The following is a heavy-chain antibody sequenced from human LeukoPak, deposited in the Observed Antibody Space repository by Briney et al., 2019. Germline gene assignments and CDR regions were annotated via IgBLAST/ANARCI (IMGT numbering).Heavy chain of an antibody. CDR3: ARDQDCGGDCGRAFDI. CDR2: IYYSGST. CDR1: GGSISSGGYY. D-gene: IGHD2-21*02. V-gene: IGHV4-31*03. J-gene: IGHJ3*02. Sequence: SETLSLTCTVSGGSISSGGYYWSWIRQHPGKGLEWIGYIYYSGSTYYNPSLKSRVTISVDTSKNQFSLKLSSVTAADTAVYYCARDQDCGGDCGRAFDIWGQGTMVTVSS.